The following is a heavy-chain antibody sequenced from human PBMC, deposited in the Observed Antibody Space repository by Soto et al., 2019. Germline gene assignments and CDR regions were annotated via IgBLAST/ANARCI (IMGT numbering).Heavy chain of an antibody. CDR2: IIPIFGTA. D-gene: IGHD5-18*01. Sequence: ASVKVSCKASGGTFSSYAISWVRQAPGQGLEWMGGIIPIFGTANYAQKFQGRVTITADESTSTAYMELSSLRSEDTAVYYCARSAPRGYGFDYWGQGTLVTVSS. V-gene: IGHV1-69*13. CDR3: ARSAPRGYGFDY. CDR1: GGTFSSYA. J-gene: IGHJ4*02.